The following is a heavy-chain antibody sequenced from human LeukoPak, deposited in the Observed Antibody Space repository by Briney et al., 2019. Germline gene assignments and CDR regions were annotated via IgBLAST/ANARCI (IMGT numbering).Heavy chain of an antibody. J-gene: IGHJ5*02. CDR2: INHSGGT. D-gene: IGHD2-2*01. CDR1: GGSFSDYS. Sequence: SETLSLTCAVYGGSFSDYSWSWIRQPPGKGLEWIGEINHSGGTNHNPSLMSRVIMSVDTSKNQFSLKLSSVTAADTAVYYCAREYCSSTSCEPFGPWGQGTLVTVSS. CDR3: AREYCSSTSCEPFGP. V-gene: IGHV4-34*01.